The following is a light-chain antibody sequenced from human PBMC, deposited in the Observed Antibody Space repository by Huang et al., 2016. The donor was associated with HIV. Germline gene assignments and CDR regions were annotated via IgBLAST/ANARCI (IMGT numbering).Light chain of an antibody. CDR3: QQSRSLTRT. CDR1: ENIVYS. J-gene: IGKJ4*01. V-gene: IGKV1-39*01. Sequence: DIQLTQSPSSLSASVGDGITITCRASENIVYSLSWFRQRPGHAPEALIYAASRLHAGVPSKFRATGSGTNFTLSIDGLGPEDFATYYCQQSRSLTRTYGGGTKVDI. CDR2: AAS.